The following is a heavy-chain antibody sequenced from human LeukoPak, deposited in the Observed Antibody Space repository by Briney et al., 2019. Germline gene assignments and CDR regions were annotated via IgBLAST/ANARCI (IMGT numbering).Heavy chain of an antibody. J-gene: IGHJ4*02. Sequence: PGGSLRLSCAASGFTFSSYAMSWVRQAPGKGLEWVSAISGSGGSTYYADSVKGRFTISRDNSKNTLYLQMNSLRAEDTAVYYCAKENRKGITIFGVVIMSYYFDYWGQGTLVTVSS. V-gene: IGHV3-23*01. D-gene: IGHD3-3*01. CDR1: GFTFSSYA. CDR3: AKENRKGITIFGVVIMSYYFDY. CDR2: ISGSGGST.